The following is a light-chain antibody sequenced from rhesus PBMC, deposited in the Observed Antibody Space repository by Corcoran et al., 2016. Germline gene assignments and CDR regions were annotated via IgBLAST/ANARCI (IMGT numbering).Light chain of an antibody. CDR2: GAS. Sequence: DIQMTQSPSSLSASVGDRVTITCQASQGISSWLAWYQQKPGKAPKLLFFGASSLQSGVPSRFSGSGSGTDFTFTISSLQPEDFATYYLQQHNGYPRTFGQGTKVEIK. J-gene: IGKJ1*01. V-gene: IGKV1S6*01. CDR3: QQHNGYPRT. CDR1: QGISSW.